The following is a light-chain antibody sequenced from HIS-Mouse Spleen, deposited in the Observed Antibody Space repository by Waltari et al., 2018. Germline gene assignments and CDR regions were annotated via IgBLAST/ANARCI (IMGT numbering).Light chain of an antibody. CDR1: SSDVGGYNY. V-gene: IGLV2-11*01. J-gene: IGLJ1*01. Sequence: QSALTQPRSVSGSPGQSVTISCTGTSSDVGGYNYVSWYQQHPGKAPKLMIYDVSKRPSGVPVPFSGSKSGNTASLTISGLQAEDEADYYCCSYAGSYTLYVFGTGTKVTVL. CDR2: DVS. CDR3: CSYAGSYTLYV.